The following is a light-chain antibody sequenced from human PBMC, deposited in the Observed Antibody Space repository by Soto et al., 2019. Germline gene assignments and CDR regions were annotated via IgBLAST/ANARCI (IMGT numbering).Light chain of an antibody. CDR2: GAS. CDR1: QSIHTS. Sequence: VLTQSPATLSLSPGERDTLSCRASQSIHTSLAWYQQKPGQAPRLLIYGASSRATGIPDRFSGIGSGAVFTLTIAGLEPEDFAVYYCQQYDTSPPITFGQGTRLEIK. V-gene: IGKV3-20*01. CDR3: QQYDTSPPIT. J-gene: IGKJ5*01.